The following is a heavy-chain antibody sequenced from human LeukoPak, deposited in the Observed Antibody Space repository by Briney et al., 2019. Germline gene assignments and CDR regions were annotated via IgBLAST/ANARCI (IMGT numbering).Heavy chain of an antibody. J-gene: IGHJ4*02. CDR3: ARDRAVVVVAAILSY. D-gene: IGHD2-15*01. CDR1: GYTFTGYY. Sequence: GASEKVSCKASGYTFTGYYMHWVRQAPAQGLEWMGWINPNSGGTNYAQKFQGRVTVTRDTSISTAYMELSRLRSDDTAVYYCARDRAVVVVAAILSYWGQGTLVTVSS. CDR2: INPNSGGT. V-gene: IGHV1-2*02.